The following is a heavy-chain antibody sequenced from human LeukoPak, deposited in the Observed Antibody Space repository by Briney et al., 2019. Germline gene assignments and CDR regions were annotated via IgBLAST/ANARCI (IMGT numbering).Heavy chain of an antibody. J-gene: IGHJ4*02. CDR3: ARDWPPGNVGFDN. D-gene: IGHD1-1*01. CDR2: IYYSGST. CDR1: GGSVSSGSYY. V-gene: IGHV4-61*01. Sequence: PSETLSLTCTVSGGSVSSGSYYWSWIRQPPGKGLEWIGYIYYSGSTNYNPSLKSRVTISVDTSKNQFSLKLSPVTAADTAVYYCARDWPPGNVGFDNWGQGTLVTVSS.